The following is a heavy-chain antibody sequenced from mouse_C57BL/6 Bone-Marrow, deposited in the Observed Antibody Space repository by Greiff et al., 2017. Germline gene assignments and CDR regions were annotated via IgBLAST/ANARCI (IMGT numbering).Heavy chain of an antibody. CDR1: GFTFSDYG. CDR3: ARRGKAMDY. Sequence: EVKLVESGGGLVQPGGSLKLSCAASGFTFSDYGMAWVRQAPRKGPEWVALLSTLAYSIYYADTGTGRFTISRENAQNTLYLEMSSLRSEDTAMYYCARRGKAMDYWGQGTSVTVSS. CDR2: LSTLAYSI. D-gene: IGHD2-1*01. V-gene: IGHV5-15*04. J-gene: IGHJ4*01.